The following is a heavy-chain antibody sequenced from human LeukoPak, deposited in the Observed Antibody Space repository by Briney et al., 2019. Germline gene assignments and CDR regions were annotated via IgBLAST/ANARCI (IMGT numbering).Heavy chain of an antibody. CDR1: GFSVSAIY. V-gene: IGHV3-53*01. D-gene: IGHD1-26*01. J-gene: IGHJ4*02. CDR2: IYSAGTS. CDR3: ARGEGATDY. Sequence: GGSLRLSCTVSGFSVSAIYLSWVRQVPGKGLQWVSGIYSAGTSFHAESLEGRFTVSRDISKNTLYLQMNSLRAEDTAVYYCARGEGATDYWGQGTLVTVSS.